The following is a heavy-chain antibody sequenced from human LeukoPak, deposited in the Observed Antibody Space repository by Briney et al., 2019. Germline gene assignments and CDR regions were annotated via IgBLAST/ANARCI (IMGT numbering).Heavy chain of an antibody. J-gene: IGHJ4*02. CDR3: ARDNWTDY. CDR1: GFTFSTYW. Sequence: PGGSLRLSCVASGFTFSTYWMSWVRQAPGKGLEWVANIKEDGSEKYYVDSVKGRFTFSRDNAKNSLYLQMNSLRAVDTAVYYCARDNWTDYWGQGTLVTVSS. V-gene: IGHV3-7*01. D-gene: IGHD3/OR15-3a*01. CDR2: IKEDGSEK.